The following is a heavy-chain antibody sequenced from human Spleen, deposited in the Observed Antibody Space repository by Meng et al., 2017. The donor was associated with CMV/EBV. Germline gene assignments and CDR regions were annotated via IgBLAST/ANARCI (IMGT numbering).Heavy chain of an antibody. Sequence: GGSMRLSCAASGFTFSSYAMHWVRQAPGKGLEWVTVISYNGGNKYYADSVKGRFTVSRDNSKNTVYLQMNSLRAEDTAVYYCARGGCSTTCFSYWGQGTLVTVSS. D-gene: IGHD2-2*01. CDR1: GFTFSSYA. CDR3: ARGGCSTTCFSY. V-gene: IGHV3-30-3*01. CDR2: ISYNGGNK. J-gene: IGHJ4*02.